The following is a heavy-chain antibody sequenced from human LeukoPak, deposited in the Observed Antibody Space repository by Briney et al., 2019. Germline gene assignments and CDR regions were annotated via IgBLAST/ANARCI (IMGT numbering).Heavy chain of an antibody. V-gene: IGHV3-9*01. CDR2: ISWNSGSL. CDR3: AGGTYYYYGMDV. Sequence: SLKISCAASGFSFDDYAMHWVRQAPGKGLEWVSGISWNSGSLDYADSVKGRFTISRDNAKNSLYLQMNSLKAEDTALYYCAGGTYYYYGMDVWGQGTTVTVSS. CDR1: GFSFDDYA. D-gene: IGHD1-1*01. J-gene: IGHJ6*02.